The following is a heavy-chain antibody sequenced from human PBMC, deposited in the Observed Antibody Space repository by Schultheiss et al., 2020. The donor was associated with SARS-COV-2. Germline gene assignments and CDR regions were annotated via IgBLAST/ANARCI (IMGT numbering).Heavy chain of an antibody. V-gene: IGHV1-69*13. Sequence: SVKVSCKASGGTFSSYAISWVRQAPGQGLEWMGGIIPIFGTANYAQKFQGRVTITADESTSTAYMELSSLRSEDTAVYYCARSGRYYYDSSGCFDYWGQGTLVTVSS. CDR3: ARSGRYYYDSSGCFDY. D-gene: IGHD3-22*01. CDR1: GGTFSSYA. CDR2: IIPIFGTA. J-gene: IGHJ4*02.